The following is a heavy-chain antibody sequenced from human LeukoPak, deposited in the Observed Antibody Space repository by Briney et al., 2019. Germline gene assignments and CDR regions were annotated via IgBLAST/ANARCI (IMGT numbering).Heavy chain of an antibody. CDR3: ASGGPTRGTLVY. CDR1: ALPSSSYC. CDR2: LLKDVTYS. J-gene: IGHJ4*01. V-gene: IGHV3-30*02. Sequence: SGRSLRPSCAPSALPSSSYCMYWVRQTPNKGRQWVACLLKDVTYSNYADSRRGRFTLSRDNSKHTPWLQMSRLRVEEPAVYYRASGGPTRGTLVYWG. D-gene: IGHD1-26*01.